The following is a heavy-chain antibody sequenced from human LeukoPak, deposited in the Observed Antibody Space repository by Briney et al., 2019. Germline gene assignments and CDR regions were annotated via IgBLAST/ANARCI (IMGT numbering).Heavy chain of an antibody. V-gene: IGHV3-30*18. CDR1: GFTFSSYG. Sequence: GGSLRLSCAASGFTFSSYGMHWVRQAPGKGLEWVAAISRDGNNKYYADSVKGRFTISRDNSKNTLYLQMNSLRAEDTAVYYCAKDFGSGWYYFDYWGQGTLVPVPS. CDR3: AKDFGSGWYYFDY. CDR2: ISRDGNNK. D-gene: IGHD6-19*01. J-gene: IGHJ4*02.